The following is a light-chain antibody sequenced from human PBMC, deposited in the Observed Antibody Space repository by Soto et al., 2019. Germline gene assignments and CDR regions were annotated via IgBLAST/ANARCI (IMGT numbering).Light chain of an antibody. J-gene: IGLJ1*01. CDR3: SSFAGTNSFA. V-gene: IGLV2-8*01. CDR1: TSDIGAYNY. CDR2: EVT. Sequence: QSALTPPPSASGSPGQSVTISCTGTTSDIGAYNYVSWYQQRPGKAPKLIIYEVTRRPSGVPDRIFGSKSYTTASLTVSGLQAEDDADYYCSSFAGTNSFAFGTGTKVTVL.